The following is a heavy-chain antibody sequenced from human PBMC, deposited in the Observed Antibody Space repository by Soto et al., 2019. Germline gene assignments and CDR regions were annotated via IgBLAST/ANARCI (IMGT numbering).Heavy chain of an antibody. CDR3: AKDIVPLRHAGAFDI. J-gene: IGHJ3*02. V-gene: IGHV3-30*18. CDR1: GFTFSSYG. D-gene: IGHD3-16*02. CDR2: ISYDGSNK. Sequence: QVQLVESGGGVVQPGRSLRLSCAASGFTFSSYGMHWVRQAPGKGLEWVAVISYDGSNKYYADSVKGRFTISRDNSKNTLYLQMNSLRAEDTAVYYRAKDIVPLRHAGAFDIWGQGTMVTVSS.